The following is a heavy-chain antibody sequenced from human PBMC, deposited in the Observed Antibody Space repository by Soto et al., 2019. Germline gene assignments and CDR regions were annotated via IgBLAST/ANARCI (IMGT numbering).Heavy chain of an antibody. V-gene: IGHV1-69*02. Sequence: QVQLVQSGAEVKKPGSSVKVSCKASGGTFSSYTISWVRQAPGQGLEWMGRIIPILGIANYAQKFQGRVTITADKSTSTAYMELSSLRPEDTAMYYCAGLARGYCSSTSCYEYNWFDPWGQGTLVTVSS. CDR2: IIPILGIA. CDR1: GGTFSSYT. J-gene: IGHJ5*02. CDR3: AGLARGYCSSTSCYEYNWFDP. D-gene: IGHD2-2*01.